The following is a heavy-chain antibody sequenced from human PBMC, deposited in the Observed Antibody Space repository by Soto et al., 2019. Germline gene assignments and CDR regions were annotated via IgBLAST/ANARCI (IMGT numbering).Heavy chain of an antibody. CDR2: IYWDDDK. D-gene: IGHD1-1*01. V-gene: IGHV2-5*02. CDR1: GFSVTSDGVA. J-gene: IGHJ5*02. Sequence: QITLRESGPTLVKPTETLTLTCTFSGFSVTSDGVAVAWIRQPPGKGLDWLALIYWDDDKRYNPSLSSRLSIVADTSNNPVVLTMTDMDPVDTATYYCAHREDNDDPQPRWFDPWGQGTPVTVSS. CDR3: AHREDNDDPQPRWFDP.